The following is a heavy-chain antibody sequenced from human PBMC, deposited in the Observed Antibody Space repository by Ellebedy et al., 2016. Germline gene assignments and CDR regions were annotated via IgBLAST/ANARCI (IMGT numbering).Heavy chain of an antibody. Sequence: GESLKISXAASGFTFNSYAMSWVRQAPGKGLEWVSAISGFGGSTYYADSVKGRFTISRDNSKNTLYLQMNSLRGEDTAVYYCAKHTRYDILTGRSHYYGMDVWGQGTTVTVSS. CDR1: GFTFNSYA. D-gene: IGHD3-9*01. J-gene: IGHJ6*02. CDR2: ISGFGGST. CDR3: AKHTRYDILTGRSHYYGMDV. V-gene: IGHV3-23*01.